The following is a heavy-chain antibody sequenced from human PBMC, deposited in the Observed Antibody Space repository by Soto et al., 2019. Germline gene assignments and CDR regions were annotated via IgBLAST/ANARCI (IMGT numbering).Heavy chain of an antibody. J-gene: IGHJ5*02. CDR2: ISQSGAT. Sequence: PSETLSLTCAVSGGSITSGAYSGSWIRQPPGKVREWLGYISQSGATYYNPSLERRVTISMDTSKNAFAINLSSVTADDTAVYYCARGMWNIEEMIYGCYFDPWGPGTLVTVSS. CDR1: GGSITSGAYS. V-gene: IGHV4-30-2*01. CDR3: ARGMWNIEEMIYGCYFDP. D-gene: IGHD2-15*01.